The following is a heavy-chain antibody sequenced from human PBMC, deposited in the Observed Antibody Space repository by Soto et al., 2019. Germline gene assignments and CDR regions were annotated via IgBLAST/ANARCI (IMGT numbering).Heavy chain of an antibody. CDR2: IYYSGST. J-gene: IGHJ6*03. CDR1: GGSISSGGYY. Sequence: QVQLQESGPGLVKPSQTLSLTCTVSGGSISSGGYYWSWIRQHPGKGLEWIGYIYYSGSTYYNPSLKSRVTISVDTSKNQFSLKLSSVTAADTAVYYCARAKGDGSGTGGYYYYYYYMDVWGKGTTVTVSS. V-gene: IGHV4-31*03. D-gene: IGHD3-10*01. CDR3: ARAKGDGSGTGGYYYYYYYMDV.